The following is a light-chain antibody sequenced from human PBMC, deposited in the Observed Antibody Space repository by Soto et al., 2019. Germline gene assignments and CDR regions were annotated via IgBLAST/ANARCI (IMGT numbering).Light chain of an antibody. CDR3: QSYDSSLSGSKVV. V-gene: IGLV1-40*01. CDR2: GNN. Sequence: QAVVTQPPSVSGAPGHRVTISCTGSSSNIGAYDVHWYQQLPGTAPKLLISGNNNRPSGVPDRFSGSKSGSSASLAIPGLQAEDEADYYGQSYDSSLSGSKVVFGGGTQLTVL. J-gene: IGLJ2*01. CDR1: SSNIGAYD.